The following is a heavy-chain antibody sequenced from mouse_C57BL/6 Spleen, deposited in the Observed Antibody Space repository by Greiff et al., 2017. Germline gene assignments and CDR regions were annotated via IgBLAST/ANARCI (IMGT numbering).Heavy chain of an antibody. CDR1: GFTFSDYG. CDR3: ATYGSSVAGYFDV. Sequence: EVMLVESGGGLVKPGGSLKLSCAASGFTFSDYGMHWVRQAPEKGLEWVAYISSGSSTIYYADTVKGRFTISRDNAKNTLFLQMTILRSEDTAMYYCATYGSSVAGYFDVWGTGTTVTVSS. CDR2: ISSGSSTI. D-gene: IGHD1-1*01. J-gene: IGHJ1*03. V-gene: IGHV5-17*01.